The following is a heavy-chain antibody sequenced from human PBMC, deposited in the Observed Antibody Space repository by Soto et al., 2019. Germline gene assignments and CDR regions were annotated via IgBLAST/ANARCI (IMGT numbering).Heavy chain of an antibody. CDR1: GYTLTELS. D-gene: IGHD1-26*01. V-gene: IGHV1-24*01. J-gene: IGHJ6*02. CDR3: ARVNTVGATPYYYYGMDV. Sequence: GXSVKVSFNVSGYTLTELSMHLVRHSPGKGLEWMGGFDPEDGETIYAQKFQGRATITADESTSTAYMELSSLRSEDTDVYYCARVNTVGATPYYYYGMDVWGQGTTVTVSS. CDR2: FDPEDGET.